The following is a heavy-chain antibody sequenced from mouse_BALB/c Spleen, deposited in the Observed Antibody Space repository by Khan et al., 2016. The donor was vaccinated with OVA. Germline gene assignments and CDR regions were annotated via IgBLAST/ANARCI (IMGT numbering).Heavy chain of an antibody. CDR2: INPHIGET. D-gene: IGHD1-1*01. V-gene: IGHV1-20*02. CDR1: GYSFTGYF. Sequence: EVQLQESGPELVKPGASVKISCKASGYSFTGYFMNWVMQSHGKSLEWIGRINPHIGETFYNQKFKGKATLTVDESSSTAHMELRSLASEDSAVYYCERKNGSDFDYWGQGTTRTVSS. CDR3: ERKNGSDFDY. J-gene: IGHJ2*01.